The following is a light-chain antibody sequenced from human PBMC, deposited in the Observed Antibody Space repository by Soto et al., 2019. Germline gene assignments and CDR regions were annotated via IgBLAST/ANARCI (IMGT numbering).Light chain of an antibody. J-gene: IGKJ1*01. Sequence: EIVMTQSPATLSVSPGERATLSCRASQSVSSNVAWYQEKPGPSPRLLIYGPSTRATGIPARFSGRGSGTEFTLTISRLQGEGFAVYYWQQYNNWPTFGQGTKVEIK. CDR1: QSVSSN. CDR2: GPS. CDR3: QQYNNWPT. V-gene: IGKV3D-15*01.